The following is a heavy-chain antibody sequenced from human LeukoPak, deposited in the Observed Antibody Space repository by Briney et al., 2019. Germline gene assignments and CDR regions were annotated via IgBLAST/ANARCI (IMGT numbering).Heavy chain of an antibody. Sequence: TGGSLRLSCTASGFNVNSNYMSWVRQAPGKGLEWVSSITGSGDGTSAADSVKGRFSISRDNSKNTLFLQMNSLRVEDTAVYYCAKAGLVRGGALDSWGQGTLVTVSS. CDR3: AKAGLVRGGALDS. CDR2: ITGSGDGT. V-gene: IGHV3-23*01. CDR1: GFNVNSNY. J-gene: IGHJ4*02. D-gene: IGHD4/OR15-4a*01.